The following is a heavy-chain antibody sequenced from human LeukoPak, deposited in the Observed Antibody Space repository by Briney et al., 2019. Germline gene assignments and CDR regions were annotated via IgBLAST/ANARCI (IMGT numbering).Heavy chain of an antibody. D-gene: IGHD5-12*01. CDR3: AKLWGYSGYDQIDY. J-gene: IGHJ4*02. CDR2: MNGSGGST. CDR1: GFTFSNYA. V-gene: IGHV3-23*01. Sequence: QPGGSLRLSCAASGFTFSNYAMSWVRKAPGKGLEWVSGMNGSGGSTYYADSVKGRFTISRDNAKNTLYLQMNSLRAEDTAVYYCAKLWGYSGYDQIDYWGQGTLVTVSS.